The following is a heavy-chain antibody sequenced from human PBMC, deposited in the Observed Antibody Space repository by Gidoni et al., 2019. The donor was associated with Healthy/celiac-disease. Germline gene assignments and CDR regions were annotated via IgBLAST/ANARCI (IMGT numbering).Heavy chain of an antibody. V-gene: IGHV3-33*01. D-gene: IGHD3-10*01. CDR1: GFTFSSYG. CDR3: ARRGDGYNFDY. J-gene: IGHJ4*02. CDR2: IWYDGSNK. Sequence: QVQLVESGGGVVQPGRSLRLSCAASGFTFSSYGMHWVRQAPGKGLAWVAVIWYDGSNKYYADSVKGRFTISRDNSKNTLYLQMNSLRAEDTAVYYCARRGDGYNFDYWGQGTLVTVSS.